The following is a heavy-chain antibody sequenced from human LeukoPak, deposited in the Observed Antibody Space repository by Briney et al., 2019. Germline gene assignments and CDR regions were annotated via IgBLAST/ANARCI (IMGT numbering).Heavy chain of an antibody. Sequence: XXXYGMHXXRQAPGKGXEWVAXXXXXXSKKYYADSVKGRFTISRDNSKNTLYLQMNSLRAEDTAVYYCARNLRPITMVRGVIIPVFDPWGQGTLVTVSS. V-gene: IGHV3-33*01. CDR2: XXXXXSKK. CDR1: XXXYG. D-gene: IGHD3-10*01. CDR3: ARNLRPITMVRGVIIPVFDP. J-gene: IGHJ5*02.